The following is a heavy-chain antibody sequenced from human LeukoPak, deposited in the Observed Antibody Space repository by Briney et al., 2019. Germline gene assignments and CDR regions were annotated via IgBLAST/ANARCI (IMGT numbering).Heavy chain of an antibody. CDR1: GGSISSYY. Sequence: SETLSLTCTVSGGSISSYYWSWIRQPAGKGLEWIGRIYISESTNYNPSLKSRVTMSVDTSKNQFSLKLSSVTAADTAVYYCARVDGSCSGGSCPSGNWFDPWGQGTLVTVSS. V-gene: IGHV4-4*07. J-gene: IGHJ5*02. D-gene: IGHD2-15*01. CDR2: IYISEST. CDR3: ARVDGSCSGGSCPSGNWFDP.